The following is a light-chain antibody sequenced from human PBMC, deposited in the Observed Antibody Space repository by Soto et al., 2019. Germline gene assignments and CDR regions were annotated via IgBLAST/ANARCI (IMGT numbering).Light chain of an antibody. CDR3: CSYAGTYNFWV. Sequence: QPVLTQPRSVSGSPGQSVSISCTGTNSDIGGYNYVSWYQHHPGKAPKVMIYDVSRRPSGVPDRFSGSKSGNAASLTISGLQAEDEADYYCCSYAGTYNFWVFGGGTKLTVL. J-gene: IGLJ3*02. V-gene: IGLV2-11*01. CDR2: DVS. CDR1: NSDIGGYNY.